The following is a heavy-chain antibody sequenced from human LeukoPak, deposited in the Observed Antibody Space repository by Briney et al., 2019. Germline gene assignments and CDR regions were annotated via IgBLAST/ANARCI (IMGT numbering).Heavy chain of an antibody. D-gene: IGHD3-9*01. Sequence: SETLSLTCTVSGGSISSYYWSWIRQPPGKGLEWIGYIYYGGSTNYNPSLKSRVTISVDASKNQFSLKLSSVTAADTAVYYCARQSYDILTEISGWFDPWGQGTLVTVSS. CDR1: GGSISSYY. CDR3: ARQSYDILTEISGWFDP. CDR2: IYYGGST. J-gene: IGHJ5*02. V-gene: IGHV4-59*08.